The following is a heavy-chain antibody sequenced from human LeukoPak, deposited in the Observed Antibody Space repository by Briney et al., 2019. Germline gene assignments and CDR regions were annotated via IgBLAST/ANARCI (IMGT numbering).Heavy chain of an antibody. CDR1: EYTFSSYD. CDR3: ATSRSSLQQLVRHCDF. CDR2: MNLKSGNT. J-gene: IGHJ4*02. Sequence: ASVKVSCKASEYTFSSYDINWVRQATGQGLEWMGWMNLKSGNTGYAQKFQGRVTMTRNTSISTAYMELSNLRSEDTAIYYCATSRSSLQQLVRHCDFWGQGTLVTVSS. V-gene: IGHV1-8*01. D-gene: IGHD6-13*01.